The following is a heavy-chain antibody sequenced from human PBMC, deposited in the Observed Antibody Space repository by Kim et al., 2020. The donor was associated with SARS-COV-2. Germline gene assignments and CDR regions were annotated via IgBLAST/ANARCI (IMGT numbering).Heavy chain of an antibody. V-gene: IGHV3-30*02. Sequence: VKGRFTISRDNSKNTLYLQMNSLRAEDTAVYYCAKDRLYDSSGDYYSFDYWGQGTLVTVSS. J-gene: IGHJ4*02. CDR3: AKDRLYDSSGDYYSFDY. D-gene: IGHD3-22*01.